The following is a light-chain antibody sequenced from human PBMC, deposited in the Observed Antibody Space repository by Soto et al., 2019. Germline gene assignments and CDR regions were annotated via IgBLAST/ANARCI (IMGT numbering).Light chain of an antibody. V-gene: IGKV3-15*01. J-gene: IGKJ4*01. CDR1: QSVYSN. Sequence: EIVMTQSPATLSMSPGERATLSCSASQSVYSNLAWYQQKPGQTPRLLIYGSSTRATGIPARFSGGGSGTEFTLTISSLQSEDFAVYYCQQYNSWPLTFGGGTKVEIK. CDR3: QQYNSWPLT. CDR2: GSS.